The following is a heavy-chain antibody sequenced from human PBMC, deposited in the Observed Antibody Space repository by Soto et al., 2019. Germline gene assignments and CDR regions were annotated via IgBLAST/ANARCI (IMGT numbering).Heavy chain of an antibody. CDR1: GFTFSSYW. J-gene: IGHJ3*02. CDR3: ARDIAARPRVGAFDI. V-gene: IGHV3-7*01. D-gene: IGHD6-6*01. CDR2: IKQDGSEK. Sequence: GGSLRLSCAASGFTFSSYWMSWVRQAPGKGLEWVANIKQDGSEKYYVDSVKGRFTISRDNAKNSLYLQVNSLRAEDTAFYYCARDIAARPRVGAFDIWGQGTMVTVSS.